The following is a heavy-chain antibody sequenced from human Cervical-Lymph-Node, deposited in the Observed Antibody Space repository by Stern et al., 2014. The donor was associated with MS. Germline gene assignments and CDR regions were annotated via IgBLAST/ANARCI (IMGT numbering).Heavy chain of an antibody. Sequence: EVQLVESGGGLVKPGGSLRLSCAASGFTFSSYSMNWVRQAPGKGLEWVSSISSSSSYIYYADSVKGRFTISRDNAKNSLYLQMNSLRAEDTAVYYCARDLQQWLVNWYFDLWGRGTLVTVSS. D-gene: IGHD6-19*01. CDR2: ISSSSSYI. J-gene: IGHJ2*01. V-gene: IGHV3-21*01. CDR3: ARDLQQWLVNWYFDL. CDR1: GFTFSSYS.